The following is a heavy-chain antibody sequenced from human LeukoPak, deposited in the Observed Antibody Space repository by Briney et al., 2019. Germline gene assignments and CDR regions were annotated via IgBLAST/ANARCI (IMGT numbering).Heavy chain of an antibody. J-gene: IGHJ4*02. CDR1: GFTFSSYE. D-gene: IGHD2-15*01. CDR3: ARGGVYCSGGSCFSRARIFDY. V-gene: IGHV3-48*03. Sequence: PGGSLRLSCAASGFTFSSYEMNWVRQAPGKGLEWVSYISSSGSTIYYADSVKGRFTISRDNAKNSLYLQMNSLRAEDTAVYYYARGGVYCSGGSCFSRARIFDYWGQGTLVTVSS. CDR2: ISSSGSTI.